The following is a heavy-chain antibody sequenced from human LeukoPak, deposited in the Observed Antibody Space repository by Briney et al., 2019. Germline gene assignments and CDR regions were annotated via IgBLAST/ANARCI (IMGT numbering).Heavy chain of an antibody. D-gene: IGHD2-2*01. V-gene: IGHV3-7*01. CDR3: ARVLGYCSSTSCYLDY. CDR2: IKQEGSEK. J-gene: IGHJ4*02. Sequence: PGGSLRLSCAASGFTFSSYWMSWVRQAPGKGLEWVGNIKQEGSEKYYVDSVEGRFTISRDNAKNSLCLQMNSLRAEDTAVYYCARVLGYCSSTSCYLDYWGQGTLVTVYS. CDR1: GFTFSSYW.